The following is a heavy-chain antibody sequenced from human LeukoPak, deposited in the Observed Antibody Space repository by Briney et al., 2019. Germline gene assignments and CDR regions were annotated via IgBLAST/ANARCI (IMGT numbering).Heavy chain of an antibody. J-gene: IGHJ4*02. V-gene: IGHV3-15*01. Sequence: GGSLRLSCAASRFTFSDAWMSWVRQAPGRGLEWVGRILSKTDGGTTDYAAPVKGRFTISRDDSGSTLYLQMNSLRAEDTAVYYCAKEPGGNYYDSSGYIDYWGQGTLVTVSS. CDR2: ILSKTDGGTT. CDR1: RFTFSDAW. CDR3: AKEPGGNYYDSSGYIDY. D-gene: IGHD3-22*01.